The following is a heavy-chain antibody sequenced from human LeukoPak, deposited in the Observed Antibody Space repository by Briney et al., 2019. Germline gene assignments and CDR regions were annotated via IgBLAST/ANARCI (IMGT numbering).Heavy chain of an antibody. V-gene: IGHV4-61*01. D-gene: IGHD3-10*01. CDR1: SGSVSSGSYY. CDR2: ISYRGST. Sequence: PSETLSLTCTVSSGSVSSGSYYRSWIRQPPGKGLEWIGYISYRGSTNYNPSLKSRVTISVDTSTNQFSLKLSSVTAADTAVYYCARAYLGSGRYYSNNKYYFDYWGQGTLVTVSS. CDR3: ARAYLGSGRYYSNNKYYFDY. J-gene: IGHJ4*02.